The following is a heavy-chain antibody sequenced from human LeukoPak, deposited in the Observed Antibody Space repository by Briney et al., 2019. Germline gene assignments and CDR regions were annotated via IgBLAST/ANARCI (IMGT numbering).Heavy chain of an antibody. CDR3: AKDPSSYGPGPYFDY. J-gene: IGHJ4*02. Sequence: GGSLRLSCAASGFTFSSYAMSWVRQAPGKGLEWVSAISGSGGSTYYADSVKGRFAISRDNSKNTLYLQMNSLRAEDTAVYYCAKDPSSYGPGPYFDYWGQGTLVTVSS. CDR2: ISGSGGST. CDR1: GFTFSSYA. D-gene: IGHD5-18*01. V-gene: IGHV3-23*01.